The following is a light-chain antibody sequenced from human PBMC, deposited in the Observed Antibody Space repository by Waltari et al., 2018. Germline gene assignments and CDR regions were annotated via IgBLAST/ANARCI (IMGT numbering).Light chain of an antibody. J-gene: IGKJ1*01. CDR2: AAS. CDR3: QQYKSHPRT. CDR1: QTISSS. Sequence: DIQMTQSPSSLSASVGERVTITCRASQTISSSLAWYQQKPGKVPKLLIYAASSLESGVPSRFTGSGSGTDFTLTISSLQPEDFASYYCQQYKSHPRTFGQGTKVEIK. V-gene: IGKV1-17*03.